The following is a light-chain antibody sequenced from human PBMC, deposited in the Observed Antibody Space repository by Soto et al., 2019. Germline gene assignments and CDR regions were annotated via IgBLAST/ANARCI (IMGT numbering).Light chain of an antibody. CDR1: QSLLYNNTYNY. Sequence: EIVMTQSPLTLPVTPGEPASISCRSSQSLLYNNTYNYLDWYVQKPGQSPQLLIYFGSNRAPGVPDRLSGSGSGTDFTLKINRVEAEDVGTYYCMQALQSLTFGQGTRLEIQ. CDR3: MQALQSLT. V-gene: IGKV2-28*01. J-gene: IGKJ5*01. CDR2: FGS.